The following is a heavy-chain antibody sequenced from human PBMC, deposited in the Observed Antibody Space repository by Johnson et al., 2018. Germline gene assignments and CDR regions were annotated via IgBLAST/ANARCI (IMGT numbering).Heavy chain of an antibody. CDR2: ISGSGADT. J-gene: IGHJ6*02. D-gene: IGHD6-19*01. CDR3: AKRAVAGPHNQYGMDV. V-gene: IGHV3-23*04. CDR1: GFTFSSYG. Sequence: EVQLVETGGGLVQPGGSLRLSCAASGFTFSSYGMRWVRQAPGKGLEWVSTISGSGADTYYTDSVKGRFTISRDNSKNTLYLQMNSLTSEDTALYYCAKRAVAGPHNQYGMDVWGQGTTVTVSS.